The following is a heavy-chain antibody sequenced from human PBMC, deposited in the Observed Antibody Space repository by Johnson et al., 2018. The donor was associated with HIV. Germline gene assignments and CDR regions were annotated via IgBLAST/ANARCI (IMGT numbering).Heavy chain of an antibody. V-gene: IGHV3-66*01. Sequence: VQLVESGGGLIQPGGSLRLSCEASGFTFSSYAMHWVRQAPGKGLEWVSLIYSGGGTYYADSVKGRFTISRDDSKNTLYLQMNSLKTEDTAVYYCTTAVVTAILTPPGDIWGQGTMVTVSS. CDR2: IYSGGGT. CDR3: TTAVVTAILTPPGDI. D-gene: IGHD2-21*02. CDR1: GFTFSSYA. J-gene: IGHJ3*02.